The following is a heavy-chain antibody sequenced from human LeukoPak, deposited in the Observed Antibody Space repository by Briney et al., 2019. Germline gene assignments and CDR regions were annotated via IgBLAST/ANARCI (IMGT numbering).Heavy chain of an antibody. Sequence: GGSLRLSCTASGFTFSAYAMMWVRQAPGKGPEWVSAIRGGGGSAFYADSVKGRFTISRDNSKYTLFLQMNSLRAEDTAVYYCARAKNTADNWFDPWGQGTLVTVSS. J-gene: IGHJ5*02. CDR3: ARAKNTADNWFDP. CDR1: GFTFSAYA. CDR2: IRGGGGSA. V-gene: IGHV3-23*01. D-gene: IGHD2-2*02.